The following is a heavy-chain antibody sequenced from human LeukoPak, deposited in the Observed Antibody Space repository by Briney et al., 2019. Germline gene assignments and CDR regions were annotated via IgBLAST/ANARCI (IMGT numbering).Heavy chain of an antibody. J-gene: IGHJ3*02. Sequence: SVKVYCKASGGTFSSYAISWVRQAPGQGLEWMGRIIPILGIANYAQKFQGRVTITADKSTSTAYMELSSLRSEDTAVYYCARDKGGPDAFDIWGQGTMVTVSS. CDR2: IIPILGIA. CDR1: GGTFSSYA. V-gene: IGHV1-69*04. D-gene: IGHD3-16*01. CDR3: ARDKGGPDAFDI.